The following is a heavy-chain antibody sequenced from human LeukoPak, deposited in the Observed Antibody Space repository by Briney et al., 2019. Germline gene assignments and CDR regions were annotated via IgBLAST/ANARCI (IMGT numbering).Heavy chain of an antibody. CDR2: IYHSGST. Sequence: SETLSLTCVVSGYSISSDYYWGWIRQPPGKGLEWIGSIYHSGSTYFIPPFQSRVTISVDTSKNQFSLKLTSVTAADTAVYYCGRGPHGDYPGFAYWGQGSLVTVSS. CDR3: GRGPHGDYPGFAY. D-gene: IGHD4-17*01. V-gene: IGHV4-38-2*01. J-gene: IGHJ4*02. CDR1: GYSISSDYY.